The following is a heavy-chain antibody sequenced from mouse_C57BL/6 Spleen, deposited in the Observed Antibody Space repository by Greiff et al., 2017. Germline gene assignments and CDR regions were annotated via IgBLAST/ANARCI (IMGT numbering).Heavy chain of an antibody. CDR3: ARRSLVVAPAD. J-gene: IGHJ2*01. CDR1: GFTFSDYG. CDR2: ISSGSSTI. Sequence: DVMLVESGGGLVKPGGSLKLSCAASGFTFSDYGMHWVRQAPEKGLEWVAYISSGSSTIYYADTVKGRFTISRDNAKNTLFLQMTSLRAEDTAMYYCARRSLVVAPADWGQGTTLTVSS. D-gene: IGHD1-1*01. V-gene: IGHV5-17*01.